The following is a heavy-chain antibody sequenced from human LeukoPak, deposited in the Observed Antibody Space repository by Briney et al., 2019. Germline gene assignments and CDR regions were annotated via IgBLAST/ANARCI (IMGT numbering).Heavy chain of an antibody. D-gene: IGHD5-12*01. J-gene: IGHJ4*02. V-gene: IGHV1-18*01. CDR3: ARMSGYSGYDSNDY. CDR1: GYTFTNYG. Sequence: ASVKVSCKASGYTFTNYGISWVRQAPGQALEWMGWISAYNGSTNYAQKLQGRVTMTTDTSTTTAYMELRSLRSDDTAVYYCARMSGYSGYDSNDYWGQGTLVTVSS. CDR2: ISAYNGST.